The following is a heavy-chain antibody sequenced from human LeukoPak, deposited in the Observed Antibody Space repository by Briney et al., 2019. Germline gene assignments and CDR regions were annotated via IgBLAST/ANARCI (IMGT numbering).Heavy chain of an antibody. V-gene: IGHV3-7*01. J-gene: IGHJ4*02. CDR2: IKQDESKR. CDR1: GFTFSDHW. D-gene: IGHD5-18*01. CDR3: TRDSDAQPWSDVIDY. Sequence: PGGSLRLSCAASGFTFSDHWMSWVRQAPGKGLGGVANIKQDESKRYYVDSVRGRFTISRDNAKNSLYLQMNSLRAEDTAVYYCTRDSDAQPWSDVIDYWGQGTLVPVSS.